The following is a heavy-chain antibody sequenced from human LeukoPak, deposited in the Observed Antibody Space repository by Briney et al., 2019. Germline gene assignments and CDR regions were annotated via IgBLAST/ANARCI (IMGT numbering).Heavy chain of an antibody. CDR2: MNPNSGNT. Sequence: ASVKVSCKTSGYTFASYDINWVRQATGQGLEWLGWMNPNSGNTGYAQKFQGRVTMTRNTSISTAYMELSSLRSEDTAVYYCARYALRYFEDYWGQGTLVTVSS. J-gene: IGHJ4*02. CDR1: GYTFASYD. CDR3: ARYALRYFEDY. V-gene: IGHV1-8*02. D-gene: IGHD3-9*01.